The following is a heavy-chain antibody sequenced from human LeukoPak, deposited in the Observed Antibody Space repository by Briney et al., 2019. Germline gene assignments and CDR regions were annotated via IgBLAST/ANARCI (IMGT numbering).Heavy chain of an antibody. Sequence: ASVKVSCKASGYTFTDYYMHWVRQAPGQGLQWMGWINPNSGGTNYAQQFQGRVTMTRDTSISTAYMELSNLRSDDTAVYYCARGIAAAGGRWFDPWGQGTLVTVSS. CDR1: GYTFTDYY. D-gene: IGHD6-13*01. CDR3: ARGIAAAGGRWFDP. CDR2: INPNSGGT. V-gene: IGHV1-2*02. J-gene: IGHJ5*02.